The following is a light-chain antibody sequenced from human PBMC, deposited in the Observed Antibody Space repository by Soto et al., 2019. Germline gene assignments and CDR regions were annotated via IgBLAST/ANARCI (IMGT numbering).Light chain of an antibody. CDR1: QSVSSD. CDR3: QQRSNWPPWE. Sequence: EIVLTQSPATLSLSPGERATLSCGASQSVSSDLAGYQQKPGQAPRLLVYDASNRATGIPARFSGSGSGTDFTLTISSLATADFAVYYCQQRSNWPPWELGQGTKADIK. CDR2: DAS. V-gene: IGKV3-11*01. J-gene: IGKJ1*01.